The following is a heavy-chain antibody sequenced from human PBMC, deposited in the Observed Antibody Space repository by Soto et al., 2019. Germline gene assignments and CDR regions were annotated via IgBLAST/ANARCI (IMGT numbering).Heavy chain of an antibody. CDR2: INPNSGGT. CDR1: GCTFTGYY. J-gene: IGHJ4*02. CDR3: VLYGYGARDYFDY. V-gene: IGHV1-2*04. D-gene: IGHD5-18*01. Sequence: ASVKVSGKASGCTFTGYYMHWVRQAPGQGLEWMGWINPNSGGTNYAQKFQGWVTMTRDTSISTAYMELSRLRSDDTAVYYCVLYGYGARDYFDYWGQGTLVTVSS.